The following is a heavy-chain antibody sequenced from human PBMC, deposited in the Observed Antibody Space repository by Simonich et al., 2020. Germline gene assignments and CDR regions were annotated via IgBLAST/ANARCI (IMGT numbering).Heavy chain of an antibody. Sequence: QVQLVQSGAEVKKPGASVKVSCKASGYTFTSYGISWVREAPGQGLEWMGWISDYNGNTTYAQKHQGRVTMTTDTSTSTAYMELRSLRSDDTAVYYWARASRGTWWYYYFDYWGQGTLVTVSS. D-gene: IGHD2-15*01. CDR1: GYTFTSYG. V-gene: IGHV1-18*01. CDR3: ARASRGTWWYYYFDY. J-gene: IGHJ4*02. CDR2: ISDYNGNT.